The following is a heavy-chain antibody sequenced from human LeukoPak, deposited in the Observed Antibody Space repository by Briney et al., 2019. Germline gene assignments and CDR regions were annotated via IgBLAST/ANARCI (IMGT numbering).Heavy chain of an antibody. D-gene: IGHD3-9*01. CDR1: GGSISSGDYY. V-gene: IGHV4-30-4*01. CDR3: ARVPYYDILTGYYGGYFDY. Sequence: SETLSLTCTVSGGSISSGDYYWSWIRQPPGKGLEWIGYIYNSGSTYYNPSLKSRVTISVNTSKNQFSLKLSSVTAADTAVYYCARVPYYDILTGYYGGYFDYWGQGTLVTVSS. CDR2: IYNSGST. J-gene: IGHJ4*02.